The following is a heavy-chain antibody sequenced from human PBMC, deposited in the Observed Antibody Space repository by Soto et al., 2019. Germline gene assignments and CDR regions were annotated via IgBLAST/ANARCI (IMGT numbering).Heavy chain of an antibody. D-gene: IGHD2-2*02. CDR1: GGSISSAASY. CDR2: ISHSGST. CDR3: AREYTYGSSFFDC. Sequence: QVQLQESGPGLVKPSQTLSLTCTVSGGSISSAASYWSWIRQHPGKGLEWIGYISHSGSTYYNPSLKSRVIISVDTAKNQFSLCVTAVTAADTAGYYCAREYTYGSSFFDCWGQGALVTVSS. J-gene: IGHJ4*02. V-gene: IGHV4-31*03.